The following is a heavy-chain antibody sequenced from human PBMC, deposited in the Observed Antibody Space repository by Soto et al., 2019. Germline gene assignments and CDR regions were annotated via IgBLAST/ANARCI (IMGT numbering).Heavy chain of an antibody. CDR1: GGSISSYY. J-gene: IGHJ5*02. V-gene: IGHV4-59*01. CDR3: ARDSSGVMEKKLLWFGELSSGHWFDP. Sequence: QVQLQESGPGLVKPSETLSLTCTVSGGSISSYYWSWIRQPPGKGLEWIGYIYYSGSTNYNPSLKSRVTISVDTSKNQFSLKLSSVTAADTAVYYCARDSSGVMEKKLLWFGELSSGHWFDPWGQGTLVTVSS. D-gene: IGHD3-10*01. CDR2: IYYSGST.